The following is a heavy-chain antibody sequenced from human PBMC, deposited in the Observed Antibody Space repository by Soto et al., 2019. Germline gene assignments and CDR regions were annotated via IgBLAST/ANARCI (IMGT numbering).Heavy chain of an antibody. CDR1: GGSISGGDYY. V-gene: IGHV4-30-4*01. CDR3: ARQRVSVYSDTNGYFYY. D-gene: IGHD2-8*01. Sequence: SETLSLTCTVSGGSISGGDYYWSWIRQPPGKGLESIGHIYYSGSTYYNPSLKSRLTISVDTSKNQFSLKLSSVTAADTAVYYCARQRVSVYSDTNGYFYYWGQGTLVTVSS. CDR2: IYYSGST. J-gene: IGHJ4*02.